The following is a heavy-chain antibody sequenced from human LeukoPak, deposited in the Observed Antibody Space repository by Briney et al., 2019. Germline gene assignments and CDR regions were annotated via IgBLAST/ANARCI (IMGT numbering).Heavy chain of an antibody. CDR3: ARSIGLTGGGVDV. Sequence: GGSLRLSCAASGFTFRDYNMNWLRQAPGKGLEWVSYITDSGSTIHYADSVNGRFTIYRDNAKNSLYLQMNSLRAEDSAVYYCARSIGLTGGGVDVWGRGTTVTVSS. CDR2: ITDSGSTI. D-gene: IGHD3-9*01. V-gene: IGHV3-11*01. CDR1: GFTFRDYN. J-gene: IGHJ6*02.